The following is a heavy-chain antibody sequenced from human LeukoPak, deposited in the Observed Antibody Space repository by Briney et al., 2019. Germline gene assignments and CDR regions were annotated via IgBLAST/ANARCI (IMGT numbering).Heavy chain of an antibody. Sequence: GGSLRLSCAASGFTFSDYYMSWIRQAPGKGLEWVSYISSSGSTIYYADSVKGRFTISRDNSKNTLYLQMNSLRAEDTAVYYCAKTRSILTGYYTDYWGQGTLVTVSS. CDR2: ISSSGSTI. V-gene: IGHV3-11*01. CDR3: AKTRSILTGYYTDY. J-gene: IGHJ4*02. D-gene: IGHD3-9*01. CDR1: GFTFSDYY.